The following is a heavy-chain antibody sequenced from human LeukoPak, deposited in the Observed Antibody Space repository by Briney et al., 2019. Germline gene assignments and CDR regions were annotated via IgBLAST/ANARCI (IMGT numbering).Heavy chain of an antibody. Sequence: GGSLRLSCAASGFTFSSYSMNWVRQAPGKGLEWVSSISSSSSYIYYADSVKGRFTISRDNAKNTLYLQMNSLRAEDTAVYYCTRSLSGYDYSPDYWGQGTLVTVSS. CDR2: ISSSSSYI. D-gene: IGHD6-25*01. CDR3: TRSLSGYDYSPDY. J-gene: IGHJ4*02. CDR1: GFTFSSYS. V-gene: IGHV3-21*01.